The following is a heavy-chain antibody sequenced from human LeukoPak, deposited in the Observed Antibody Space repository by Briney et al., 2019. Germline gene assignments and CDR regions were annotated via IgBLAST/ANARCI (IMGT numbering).Heavy chain of an antibody. Sequence: TGGSLRLSCAASGFTFSSYSMNWVRQAPGKGLEWVSYISSSSSTIYYADSVKGRFTISRDNAKNSLYLQMNSLRAEDTAVYYCARGGSYLYYYWGQGTLVTVSS. CDR3: ARGGSYLYYY. CDR1: GFTFSSYS. V-gene: IGHV3-48*01. J-gene: IGHJ4*02. CDR2: ISSSSSTI. D-gene: IGHD1-26*01.